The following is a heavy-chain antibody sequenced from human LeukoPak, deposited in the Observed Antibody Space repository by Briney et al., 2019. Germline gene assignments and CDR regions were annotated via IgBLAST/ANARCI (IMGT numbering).Heavy chain of an antibody. CDR1: GGTFSSYA. J-gene: IGHJ4*02. CDR3: ASTGGRGYYDSSGYLSLFDY. CDR2: MIPIFGTA. V-gene: IGHV1-69*01. Sequence: SVTVSFKGSGGTFSSYAISWVRQAPGQGGEGMGGMIPIFGTATYAQKFPATVTITANESTTTAYMELSSLRSEDTAVYYCASTGGRGYYDSSGYLSLFDYWGQGTLVTVSS. D-gene: IGHD3-22*01.